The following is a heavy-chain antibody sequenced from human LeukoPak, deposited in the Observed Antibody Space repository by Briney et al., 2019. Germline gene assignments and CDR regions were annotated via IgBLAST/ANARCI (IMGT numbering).Heavy chain of an antibody. CDR1: GGSISSYY. J-gene: IGHJ4*02. V-gene: IGHV4-59*01. CDR3: ARDSGSGSYYFDY. D-gene: IGHD1-26*01. Sequence: SETLSLTCTVSGGSISSYYWSWIRQPPGKGLERIGYIYYSGSTNYNPSLKSRVTISVDTSKNQFSLKLSSVTAADTAVYYCARDSGSGSYYFDYWGQGTLVTVSS. CDR2: IYYSGST.